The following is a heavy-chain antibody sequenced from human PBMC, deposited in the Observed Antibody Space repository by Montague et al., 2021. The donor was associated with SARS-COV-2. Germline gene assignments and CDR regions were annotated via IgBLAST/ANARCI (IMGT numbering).Heavy chain of an antibody. D-gene: IGHD2-21*02. J-gene: IGHJ4*01. CDR1: GGSLSGYF. CDR2: VHFSEIT. Sequence: SETLSLTCTVSGGSLSGYFWCWICLAPGQTLERVGYVHFSEITNNYSTPYSRVDISVDTSKSQLSLRLASVSVADTAAYFCAWAVATGTYYFDHWGHGILVTVSS. V-gene: IGHV4-59*12. CDR3: AWAVATGTYYFDH.